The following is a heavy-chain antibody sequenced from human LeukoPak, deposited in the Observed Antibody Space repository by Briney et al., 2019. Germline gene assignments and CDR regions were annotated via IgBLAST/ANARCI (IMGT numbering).Heavy chain of an antibody. CDR3: AKVPGRVDSSGLDY. Sequence: PGGSLRLSCAASGFTFSSYAMSWVRQAPGKGLEWVSAISGSGGSTYYADSVKGRFTISRDNSKNTLYLQMNSLRAEDTAVYYCAKVPGRVDSSGLDYWGQGTLVTVSS. V-gene: IGHV3-23*01. J-gene: IGHJ4*02. CDR2: ISGSGGST. D-gene: IGHD3-22*01. CDR1: GFTFSSYA.